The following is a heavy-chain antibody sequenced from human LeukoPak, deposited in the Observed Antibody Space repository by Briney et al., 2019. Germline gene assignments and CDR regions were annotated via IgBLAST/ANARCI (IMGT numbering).Heavy chain of an antibody. Sequence: GGSLRLSCAAPGFTFNTSNMNWVRQALGKGLHWISYISSSGRTIYYADSVKGRFTISRDNAKDSLFLQMNSLRDEDTAVYYRARVETPTFYDAFDLWGQGTMVTVSS. D-gene: IGHD2/OR15-2a*01. CDR3: ARVETPTFYDAFDL. CDR2: ISSSGRTI. V-gene: IGHV3-48*02. CDR1: GFTFNTSN. J-gene: IGHJ3*01.